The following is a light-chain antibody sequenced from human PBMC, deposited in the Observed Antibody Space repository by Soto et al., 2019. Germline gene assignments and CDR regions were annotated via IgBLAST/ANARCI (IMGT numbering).Light chain of an antibody. CDR2: GAS. Sequence: EIVMTQSPATLSVSPGERVTLSCRASQSISINLAWYQQKPGQAPRLLIYGASVRATDIPARFSGSGSGTEFTLTISSLQSEDFAVYCCQQYTNWPPYTFGQGTKLEIK. CDR3: QQYTNWPPYT. J-gene: IGKJ2*01. CDR1: QSISIN. V-gene: IGKV3-15*01.